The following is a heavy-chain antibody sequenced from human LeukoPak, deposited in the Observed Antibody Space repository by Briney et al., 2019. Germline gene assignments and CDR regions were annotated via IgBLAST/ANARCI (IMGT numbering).Heavy chain of an antibody. Sequence: SETLSLTCTVSGGSISTYYWSWIRQPPGKGLEWIGNNYYTGSTIYNPSLESRVTMSVDTSENQLFLNLTSVTAADTAVYYCARDWAYYDIFSGYSANYFDYWGQGTLVTVSS. J-gene: IGHJ4*02. CDR3: ARDWAYYDIFSGYSANYFDY. V-gene: IGHV4-59*01. CDR1: GGSISTYY. D-gene: IGHD3-9*01. CDR2: NYYTGST.